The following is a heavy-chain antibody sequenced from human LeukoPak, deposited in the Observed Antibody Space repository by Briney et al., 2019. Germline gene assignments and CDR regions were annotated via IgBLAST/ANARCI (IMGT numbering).Heavy chain of an antibody. J-gene: IGHJ4*02. D-gene: IGHD3-22*01. V-gene: IGHV3-48*01. CDR1: GFTFSSYS. Sequence: PGGSLRLSCAASGFTFSSYSLNWVRQAPGKGLEWVSFISSSSITIYYADSVKGRFTVSRDNSRNTLYLPMNSLRAEDTAVYYCAKVSMDYYDSSRYGGDYWGQGTLVTVSS. CDR3: AKVSMDYYDSSRYGGDY. CDR2: ISSSSITI.